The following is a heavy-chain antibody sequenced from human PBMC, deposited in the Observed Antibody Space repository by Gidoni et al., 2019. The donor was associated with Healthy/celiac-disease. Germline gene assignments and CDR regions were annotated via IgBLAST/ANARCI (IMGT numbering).Heavy chain of an antibody. CDR2: INSDGSST. Sequence: EVQLVESGGGLVQPVGSLRLSCAASVFTFSSYWMHWVRQAPGKGLVWVTRINSDGSSTSYADSVKGRFTISRDNAKNTLYLQMNSLRAEDTAVYYCARESADTHAFDIWGQGTMVTVSS. CDR3: ARESADTHAFDI. D-gene: IGHD5-18*01. CDR1: VFTFSSYW. J-gene: IGHJ3*02. V-gene: IGHV3-74*01.